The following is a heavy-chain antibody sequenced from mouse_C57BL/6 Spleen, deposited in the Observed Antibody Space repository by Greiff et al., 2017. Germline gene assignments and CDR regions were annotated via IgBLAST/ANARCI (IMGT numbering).Heavy chain of an antibody. CDR2: ISSGSSTI. D-gene: IGHD1-1*01. Sequence: EVHLVESGGGLVKPGGSLKLSCAASGFTFSDYGMHWVRQAPEKGLEWVAYISSGSSTIYYADTVKGRFTISRDNAKNTLFLQMTSLRSEDTAMYYCARRTYYSPYYFDDWGQGTTLTVSS. V-gene: IGHV5-17*01. CDR3: ARRTYYSPYYFDD. J-gene: IGHJ2*01. CDR1: GFTFSDYG.